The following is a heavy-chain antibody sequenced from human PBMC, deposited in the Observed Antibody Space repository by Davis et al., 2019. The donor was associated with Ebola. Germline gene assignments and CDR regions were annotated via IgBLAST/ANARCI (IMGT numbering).Heavy chain of an antibody. CDR1: GFTFSSYS. CDR3: TTESSGIYYSGAFDI. Sequence: PGGSLRLSCAASGFTFSSYSMNWVRQAPGKGLEWVSSISSSSSYIYYADSVKGRFTISRDDSKNTLYLQMNSLKTEDTAVYYRTTESSGIYYSGAFDIWGQGTMVTVSS. V-gene: IGHV3-21*04. J-gene: IGHJ3*02. D-gene: IGHD1-26*01. CDR2: ISSSSSYI.